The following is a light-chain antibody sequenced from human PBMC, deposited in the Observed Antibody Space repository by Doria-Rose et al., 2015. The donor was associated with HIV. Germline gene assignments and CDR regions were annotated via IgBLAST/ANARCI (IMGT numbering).Light chain of an antibody. CDR3: HQYGTSWT. CDR2: DGS. Sequence: EIVLTQSPGTLSLSPWERATLSCRASQSFSSAYLAWYQQKPGQAPSLLIYDGSTRATGIPDRFSASRSGTDFTLTINRLEPEDFAPYYCHQYGTSWTFGQGTKVEI. J-gene: IGKJ1*01. CDR1: QSFSSAY. V-gene: IGKV3-20*01.